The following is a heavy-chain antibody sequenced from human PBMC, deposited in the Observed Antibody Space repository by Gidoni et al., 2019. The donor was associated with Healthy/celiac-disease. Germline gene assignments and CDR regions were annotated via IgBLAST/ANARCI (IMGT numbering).Heavy chain of an antibody. D-gene: IGHD4-17*01. J-gene: IGHJ2*01. CDR2: IIPIFGTA. CDR3: ARDRGYGAPPGDFDL. V-gene: IGHV1-69*01. Sequence: QVQLVQSGAEVKRPGSSVKVSCKASGGTFSSYAISWVRQAPGQGLEWMGGIIPIFGTANYAQKFQGRVTITADESTSTAYMELSSLRSEDTAVYYCARDRGYGAPPGDFDLWGRGTLVTVSS. CDR1: GGTFSSYA.